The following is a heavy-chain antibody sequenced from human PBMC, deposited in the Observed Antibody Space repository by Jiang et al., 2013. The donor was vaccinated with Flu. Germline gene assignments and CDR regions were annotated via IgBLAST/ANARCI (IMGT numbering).Heavy chain of an antibody. Sequence: TQTLTLTCTFSGFSLSTSGVGVGWIRQPPGKALEWLALIYWNDDKRYSPSLKSRLTITKDTSKNQVVLTMTNMDPVDTATYYCASGGAARPFDYWGQGTLVTVSS. CDR2: IYWNDDK. D-gene: IGHD6-6*01. J-gene: IGHJ4*02. V-gene: IGHV2-5*01. CDR1: GFSLSTSGVG. CDR3: ASGGAARPFDY.